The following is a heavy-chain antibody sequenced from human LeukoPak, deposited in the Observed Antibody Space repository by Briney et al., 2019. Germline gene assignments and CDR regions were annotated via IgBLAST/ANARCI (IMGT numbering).Heavy chain of an antibody. D-gene: IGHD3-10*01. Sequence: SETLSLTCTVSGCSISSSSYYWGWIRQPPGQGLVWVGSIYYSGSTYYNPSLKSRVTISVDTSKNQFSLKLSSVTAADTAVYYCASMVRGVIISDYWGQGTLVTVSS. CDR1: GCSISSSSYY. CDR2: IYYSGST. V-gene: IGHV4-39*01. J-gene: IGHJ4*02. CDR3: ASMVRGVIISDY.